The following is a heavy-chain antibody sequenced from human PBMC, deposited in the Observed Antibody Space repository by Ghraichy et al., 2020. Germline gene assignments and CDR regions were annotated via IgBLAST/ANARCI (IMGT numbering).Heavy chain of an antibody. V-gene: IGHV3-21*01. CDR3: ARDVAGAEAGTANYYYYGMDV. CDR1: GFTFSSYS. J-gene: IGHJ6*02. CDR2: ISSSSSYI. D-gene: IGHD6-13*01. Sequence: GESLNISCAASGFTFSSYSMNWVRQAPGKGLEWVSSISSSSSYIYYADSVKGRFTISRDNAKNSLYLQMNSLRAEDTAVYYCARDVAGAEAGTANYYYYGMDVWGQGTTVTVSS.